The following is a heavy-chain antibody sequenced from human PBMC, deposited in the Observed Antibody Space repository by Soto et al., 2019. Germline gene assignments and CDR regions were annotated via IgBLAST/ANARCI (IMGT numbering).Heavy chain of an antibody. J-gene: IGHJ6*02. D-gene: IGHD2-15*01. V-gene: IGHV3-21*01. CDR2: ISSSTGYI. Sequence: PGGSLRLSCAASGFTFSSYSMNWVRQAPGKGLEWVSSISSSTGYIYYADSVKGRFTISRDNAKNSLYLQMNSLRAEDTAVYYCAKMGYGGNYYYGMDVWGQGTTVTVSS. CDR1: GFTFSSYS. CDR3: AKMGYGGNYYYGMDV.